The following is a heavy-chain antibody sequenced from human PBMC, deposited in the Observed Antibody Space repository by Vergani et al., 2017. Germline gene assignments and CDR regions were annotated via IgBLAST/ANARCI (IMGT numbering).Heavy chain of an antibody. Sequence: EVQLVESGGGLVKPGGSLRLSCEASGFTFSTYSVNWVRQAPGKGLEWVSSISSSSSYIYYADSVKGRFTISRDKAKNSLYLQMNSLRAEDTAVYYCAREAPGTIDAFDIWGQGTMVTVSS. V-gene: IGHV3-21*02. CDR2: ISSSSSYI. D-gene: IGHD1-1*01. J-gene: IGHJ3*02. CDR1: GFTFSTYS. CDR3: AREAPGTIDAFDI.